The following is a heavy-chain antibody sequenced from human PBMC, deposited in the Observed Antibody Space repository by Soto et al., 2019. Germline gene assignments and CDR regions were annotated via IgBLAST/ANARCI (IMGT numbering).Heavy chain of an antibody. CDR1: GFTFSAVY. J-gene: IGHJ4*02. D-gene: IGHD6-19*01. Sequence: QVQLEESGGGLVKPGGSLRLSCAASGFTFSAVYMSWIRQAPNKGLEYISYISSSGTSANYADSVKGRFTISRDTAKNSLYLQMNSLRAEATAVYYCARERGAVTGHYFDYWGQGALVTVSS. CDR2: ISSSGTSA. CDR3: ARERGAVTGHYFDY. V-gene: IGHV3-11*05.